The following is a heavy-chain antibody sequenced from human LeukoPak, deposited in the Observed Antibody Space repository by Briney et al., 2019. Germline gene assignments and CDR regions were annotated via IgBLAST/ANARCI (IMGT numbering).Heavy chain of an antibody. CDR2: IYYRGST. Sequence: SETLSLLCTVSGGSISSGDYYWSWIRQPPGKGLEWIGYIYYRGSTYYNPSLKSRVTISVDTYKNQFSLKLSSVTAADTAVYYCARVGIATAGTRPDAFDIWGQGTMVTVSS. CDR1: GGSISSGDYY. D-gene: IGHD6-13*01. V-gene: IGHV4-30-4*01. CDR3: ARVGIATAGTRPDAFDI. J-gene: IGHJ3*02.